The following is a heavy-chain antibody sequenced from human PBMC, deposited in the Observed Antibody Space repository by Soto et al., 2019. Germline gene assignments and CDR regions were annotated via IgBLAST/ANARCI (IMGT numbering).Heavy chain of an antibody. V-gene: IGHV1-46*01. CDR1: GYTFTSYY. J-gene: IGHJ4*02. CDR3: ARADCSGGSCYRGFDY. D-gene: IGHD2-15*01. CDR2: INPSGGST. Sequence: QVQLVQSGAEVKKPGASVKVSCKASGYTFTSYYMHWVRQAPGQGLEWMGIINPSGGSTSYAQKFQGRGTMTRETSTSTVYMELSSLRSEDTAVYYCARADCSGGSCYRGFDYWGQGTLVTVSS.